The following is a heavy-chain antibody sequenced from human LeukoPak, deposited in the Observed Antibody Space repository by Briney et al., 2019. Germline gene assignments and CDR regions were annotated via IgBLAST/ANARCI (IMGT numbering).Heavy chain of an antibody. V-gene: IGHV4-59*08. CDR3: ATRVY. CDR2: IYNSGSN. J-gene: IGHJ4*02. Sequence: SETLSLTCTVSGGSISSDYWQWIRQPPGKGLEWIGYIYNSGSNNYNPSLKSRVTISIDMSKNQFSLKLTSVTAADTAVYYCATRVYWGQGTLVTVSS. CDR1: GGSISSDY.